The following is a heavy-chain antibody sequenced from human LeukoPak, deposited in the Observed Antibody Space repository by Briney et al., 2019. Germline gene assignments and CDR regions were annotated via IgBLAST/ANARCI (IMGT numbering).Heavy chain of an antibody. V-gene: IGHV3-64*01. CDR1: GFTFSSYA. D-gene: IGHD2-21*02. Sequence: GGSLRLSCAASGFTFSSYAMHWARQAPGKGLEYVSAISSNGGSTYYANSVKGRFTISRDNSKNTLYLQMGSLRAEDMAVYYRARSRVTEGVYYFDYWGQGTLVTVSS. CDR2: ISSNGGST. CDR3: ARSRVTEGVYYFDY. J-gene: IGHJ4*02.